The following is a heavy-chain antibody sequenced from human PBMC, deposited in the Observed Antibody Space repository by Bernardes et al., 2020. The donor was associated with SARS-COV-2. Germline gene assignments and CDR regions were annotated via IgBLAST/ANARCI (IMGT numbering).Heavy chain of an antibody. CDR2: IKQDGSEK. V-gene: IGHV3-7*01. Sequence: GGSLRLSCAASGFTFSSYWMSWVHQAPGKGLEWVANIKQDGSEKYYVDSVKGRFTISRDNAKNSLYLQMNSLRAEDTAVYYCARDSFGITMVRGSYYYYGMDVWGQGTTVTVSS. CDR3: ARDSFGITMVRGSYYYYGMDV. D-gene: IGHD3-10*01. CDR1: GFTFSSYW. J-gene: IGHJ6*02.